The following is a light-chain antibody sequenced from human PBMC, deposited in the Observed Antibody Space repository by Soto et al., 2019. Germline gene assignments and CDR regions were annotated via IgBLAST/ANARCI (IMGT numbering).Light chain of an antibody. V-gene: IGKV3-20*01. CDR3: QQYGNSPFT. Sequence: DIVMTQSADSLALSLGERSTLSCRASQSISSTSLAWYQQKPGQAPRLLIYGASTRATGIPDRFSGSESGTDFTLTISRLEPEDFVVYYCQQYGNSPFTFGQGTRLEIK. CDR2: GAS. J-gene: IGKJ5*01. CDR1: QSISSTS.